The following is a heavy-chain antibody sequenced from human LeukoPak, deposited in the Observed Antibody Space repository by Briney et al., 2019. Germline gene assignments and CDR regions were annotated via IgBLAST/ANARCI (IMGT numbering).Heavy chain of an antibody. Sequence: SVKVSCKASGGTFSSYAISWVRQAPGQGLEWMGRIIPILGIANYAQKFQGRVTITADKSTSTAYMELSSLRSEDTAVYYCARVYYGSGVTHGFDIWGQGTMVTVSS. CDR2: IIPILGIA. V-gene: IGHV1-69*04. J-gene: IGHJ3*02. D-gene: IGHD3-10*01. CDR3: ARVYYGSGVTHGFDI. CDR1: GGTFSSYA.